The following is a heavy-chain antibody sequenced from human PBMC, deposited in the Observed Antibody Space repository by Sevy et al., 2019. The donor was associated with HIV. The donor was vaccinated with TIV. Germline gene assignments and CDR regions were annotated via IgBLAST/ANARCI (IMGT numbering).Heavy chain of an antibody. V-gene: IGHV3-48*02. CDR2: ISSSSSII. J-gene: IGHJ5*02. Sequence: GGSLRLSCAASGFTFSSYSMNWVRQAPGKGLEWVSYISSSSSIIYYAESVKGRCTISRDNAKNSLYLQMNSLRDEDTAVYYCARDRAAGDSSGYLPNWFDPWGQGTLVTVSS. D-gene: IGHD3-22*01. CDR3: ARDRAAGDSSGYLPNWFDP. CDR1: GFTFSSYS.